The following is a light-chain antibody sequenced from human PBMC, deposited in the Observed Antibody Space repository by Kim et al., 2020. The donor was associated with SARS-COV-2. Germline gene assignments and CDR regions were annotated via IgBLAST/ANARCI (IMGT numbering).Light chain of an antibody. CDR3: CPYAGSYTWV. V-gene: IGLV2-11*01. CDR1: NSDVGGYNY. CDR2: DVT. Sequence: QSALTQPRSVSGSPGQSVTISCTGTNSDVGGYNYVSWYQQHPGKAPKVMIYDVTKRPSGVPDRFSGSKSGNTASLTISGLQAEDEAGYYCCPYAGSYTWVFGGGTQLTVL. J-gene: IGLJ3*02.